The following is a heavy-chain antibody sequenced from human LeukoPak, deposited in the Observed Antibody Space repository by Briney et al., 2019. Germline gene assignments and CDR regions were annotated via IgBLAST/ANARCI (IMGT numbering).Heavy chain of an antibody. V-gene: IGHV1-2*02. J-gene: IGHJ4*02. CDR3: ARAHLRAIFGVVMPGY. CDR2: INPNSGGT. D-gene: IGHD3-3*01. CDR1: GYTFTVYY. Sequence: ASVKLSCKSSGYTFTVYYMHWVRHAPGQGLEWMGWINPNSGGTNSAQKFQGRVTMTRDTSISTAYMELSRLRSDDTAVYYCARAHLRAIFGVVMPGYWGQGTLVTVSS.